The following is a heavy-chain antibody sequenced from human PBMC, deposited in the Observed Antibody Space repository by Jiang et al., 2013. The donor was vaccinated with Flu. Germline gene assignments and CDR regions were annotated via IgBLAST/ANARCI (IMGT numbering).Heavy chain of an antibody. J-gene: IGHJ4*02. V-gene: IGHV3-11*06. CDR3: ARDLRGTTTVTPISGFDY. D-gene: IGHD4-17*01. Sequence: TISRDNAKNSLYLQMNSLRAEDTAVYYCARDLRGTTTVTPISGFDYWGQGTLVTVSS.